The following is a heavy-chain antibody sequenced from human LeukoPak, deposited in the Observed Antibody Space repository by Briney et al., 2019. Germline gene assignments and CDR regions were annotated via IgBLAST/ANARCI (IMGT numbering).Heavy chain of an antibody. CDR2: ISGSGGST. D-gene: IGHD3-16*01. CDR1: GFTFSSYA. Sequence: GGSLRLSCAASGFTFSSYAMSWVRQAPGKGLEWVSAISGSGGSTYYADSVKGRFTISRDNSKNTLYLQMNSLTSEDTAVYHCARDGVAGGGYEYFHHWGQGTLVTASS. CDR3: ARDGVAGGGYEYFHH. V-gene: IGHV3-23*01. J-gene: IGHJ1*01.